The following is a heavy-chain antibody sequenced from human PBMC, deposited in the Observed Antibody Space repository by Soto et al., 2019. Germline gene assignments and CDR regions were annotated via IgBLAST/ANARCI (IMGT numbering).Heavy chain of an antibody. V-gene: IGHV3-23*01. J-gene: IGHJ4*02. CDR3: ARARPFYDY. CDR1: GFGFTFSTSA. Sequence: GGSLRLSCAASGFGFTFSTSAMSWVRQAPGKGLEWVSTFHEDGRTTAYADSVKGRFTISRDNAKNTVYLQMNSLRAEDTAVYFCARARPFYDYWGQGVQVTVSS. CDR2: FHEDGRTT.